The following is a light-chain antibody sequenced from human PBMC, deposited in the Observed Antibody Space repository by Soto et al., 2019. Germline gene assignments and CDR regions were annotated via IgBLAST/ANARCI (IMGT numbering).Light chain of an antibody. CDR2: AAS. V-gene: IGKV1-8*01. CDR3: QQYYNYPIT. J-gene: IGKJ5*01. Sequence: AIRMTQSPSSFSASTGDRVTITCRASQGISSYLAWYQQKPGKAPKLLIYAASTLQSGVPSRFSGSGSGTDFTLTISCLQSEDFATYYCQQYYNYPITFGQGTRL. CDR1: QGISSY.